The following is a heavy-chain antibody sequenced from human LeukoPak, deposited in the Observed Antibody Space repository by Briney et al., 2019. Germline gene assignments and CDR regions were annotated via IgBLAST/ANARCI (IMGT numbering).Heavy chain of an antibody. V-gene: IGHV3-30*18. CDR1: GFTFSNFG. CDR2: ISYDGSNQ. Sequence: RGSLRLSCAASGFTFSNFGIHWVRQAPGKGLEWVALISYDGSNQYYADSVKGRFTISRDNSKSTLYLQMNSLRPEDTAVYYCAKGYYYDSGGYYQHFDHWGQGTLVTVSS. J-gene: IGHJ4*02. D-gene: IGHD3-22*01. CDR3: AKGYYYDSGGYYQHFDH.